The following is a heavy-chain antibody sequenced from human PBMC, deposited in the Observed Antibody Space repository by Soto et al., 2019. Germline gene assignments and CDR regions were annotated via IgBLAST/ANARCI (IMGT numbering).Heavy chain of an antibody. D-gene: IGHD3-3*01. CDR3: ADLKWSRSYLP. V-gene: IGHV3-72*01. CDR2: IKNDPKSYIT. CDR1: GIPFIDAW. J-gene: IGHJ1*01. Sequence: PGGSLRLSCVFSGIPFIDAWMDWVRQAPGKGLEWVGRIKNDPKSYITDYAESVKGRFTISRDDSKNSLFLQMNSLTTEDTAIYYCADLKWSRSYLPWGQGTLVIVSS.